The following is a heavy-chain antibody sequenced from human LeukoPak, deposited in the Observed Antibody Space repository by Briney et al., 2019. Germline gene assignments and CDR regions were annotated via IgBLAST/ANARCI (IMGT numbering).Heavy chain of an antibody. Sequence: PGGSLRLSCAASGFTFSSYAMHWVRQAPGKGLEWVAVISYDGSNKYYADSVKGRFTISRDNAKNSLYLQMNSLRAEDTAVYYCAGYYDSSGYWRDAFDIWGQGTMVTVSS. V-gene: IGHV3-30-3*01. CDR2: ISYDGSNK. J-gene: IGHJ3*02. CDR3: AGYYDSSGYWRDAFDI. CDR1: GFTFSSYA. D-gene: IGHD3-22*01.